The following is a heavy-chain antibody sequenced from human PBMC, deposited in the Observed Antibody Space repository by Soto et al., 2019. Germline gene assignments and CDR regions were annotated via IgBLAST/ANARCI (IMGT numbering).Heavy chain of an antibody. CDR3: ARRDSSPHSRY. D-gene: IGHD2-15*01. CDR1: GGSISSSSYY. Sequence: QLQLQESGPGLVKPSETLSLTCTVSGGSISSSSYYWGWIRQPPGKGLEWIGSIYYSGSTYYNPSLKGRXPXSXHTSKDQFSLKLSSVTAADTAVYYCARRDSSPHSRYWGQGTLVTVSS. V-gene: IGHV4-39*01. J-gene: IGHJ4*02. CDR2: IYYSGST.